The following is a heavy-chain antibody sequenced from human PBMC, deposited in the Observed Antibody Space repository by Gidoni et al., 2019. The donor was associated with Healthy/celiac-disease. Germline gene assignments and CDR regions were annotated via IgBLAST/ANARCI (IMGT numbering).Heavy chain of an antibody. J-gene: IGHJ6*02. CDR2: IYSGGST. CDR1: GFTVSSNY. V-gene: IGHV3-66*01. Sequence: EVQLVESGGGLVQPGASLRLSCAASGFTVSSNYMSWVRQAPGKGLEWVSVIYSGGSTYYADSVKGRFTISRDNSKNTLYLQMNSLRAEDTAVYYCARDSGRGFGEFLPYYYYGMDVWGQGTTVTVSS. D-gene: IGHD3-10*01. CDR3: ARDSGRGFGEFLPYYYYGMDV.